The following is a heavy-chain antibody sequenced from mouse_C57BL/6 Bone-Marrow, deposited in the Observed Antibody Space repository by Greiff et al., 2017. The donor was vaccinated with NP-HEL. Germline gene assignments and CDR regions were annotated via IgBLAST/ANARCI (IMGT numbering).Heavy chain of an antibody. D-gene: IGHD2-2*01. CDR2: INPSSGYT. Sequence: VQLVESGAELAKPGASVKLSCKASGYTFTSYWMHWVKQRPGQGLEWIGYINPSSGYTKYNQKFKDKAPLTADKSSSTAYMQLSSLTYEDSAVYYCARNPIYYGYDWGQGTTLTVSS. CDR1: GYTFTSYW. J-gene: IGHJ2*01. CDR3: ARNPIYYGYD. V-gene: IGHV1-7*01.